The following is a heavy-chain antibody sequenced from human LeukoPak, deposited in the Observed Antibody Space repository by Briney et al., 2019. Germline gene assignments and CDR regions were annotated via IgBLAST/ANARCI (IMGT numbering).Heavy chain of an antibody. CDR1: GGSISSSSYY. CDR3: ATGVHGIAAAGDYYFDY. J-gene: IGHJ4*02. CDR2: IYYSGST. D-gene: IGHD6-13*01. Sequence: SETLSLTCTVSGGSISSSSYYWGWIRQPPGKGLEWMGSIYYSGSTYYNPSLKSRVTISVDTSKNQFSLKLSSVTAADTAVYYCATGVHGIAAAGDYYFDYWGQGTLVTVSS. V-gene: IGHV4-39*07.